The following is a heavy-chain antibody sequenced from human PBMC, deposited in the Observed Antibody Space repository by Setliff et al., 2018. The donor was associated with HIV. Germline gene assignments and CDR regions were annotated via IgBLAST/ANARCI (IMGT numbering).Heavy chain of an antibody. CDR3: ARTLAAAGPGYYYSYYMDV. D-gene: IGHD6-13*01. CDR2: MYHTGST. Sequence: SETLSLTCAVSGYSISSGCYWGWIRQPPGKGLEWIGSMYHTGSTYYSPSLNSRFTISVDTSKNQFSLKLRSVTAADTAVYYCARTLAAAGPGYYYSYYMDVWGKGTTVTVSS. V-gene: IGHV4-38-2*01. J-gene: IGHJ6*03. CDR1: GYSISSGCY.